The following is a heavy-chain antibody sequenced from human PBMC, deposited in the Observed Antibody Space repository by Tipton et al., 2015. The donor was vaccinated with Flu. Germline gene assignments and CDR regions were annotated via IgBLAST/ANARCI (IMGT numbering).Heavy chain of an antibody. V-gene: IGHV3-21*01. CDR2: IGRSSEYT. Sequence: SLRLSCAASGFTFSSYWMNWVRRAPGKGLEWVSSIGRSSEYTYYADSVKGRFTVPRDNAKNSLYLQMNSLRAEDTAVYYCTRSLDYWGQGTLVTVSS. CDR1: GFTFSSYW. J-gene: IGHJ4*02. CDR3: TRSLDY. D-gene: IGHD6-19*01.